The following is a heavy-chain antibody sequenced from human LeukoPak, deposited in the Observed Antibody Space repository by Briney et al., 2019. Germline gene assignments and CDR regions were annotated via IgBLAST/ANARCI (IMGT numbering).Heavy chain of an antibody. CDR2: ISAYNGNT. J-gene: IGHJ4*02. CDR3: ARSDYDFWSGRVPPFDY. Sequence: ASVKVSCKASGYTFTSYYMHWVRQAPGQGLEWMGWISAYNGNTNYAQKLQGRVTMTTDTSTSTAYMELRSLRSDDTAVYYCARSDYDFWSGRVPPFDYWGQGTLVTVSS. CDR1: GYTFTSYY. V-gene: IGHV1-18*04. D-gene: IGHD3-3*01.